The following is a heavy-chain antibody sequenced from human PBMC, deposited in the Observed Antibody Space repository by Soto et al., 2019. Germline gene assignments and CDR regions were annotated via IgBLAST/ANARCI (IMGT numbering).Heavy chain of an antibody. CDR3: TRDAISVVRGTDNWFDP. D-gene: IGHD3-10*01. V-gene: IGHV3-23*01. CDR1: GFTFSDYY. Sequence: GGSLRLSCAASGFTFSDYYMSWIRQAPGKGLEWVSAISGNGISTYYADSVRGRFTISRDNSENTLFLQMNRLRADDTAVYYCTRDAISVVRGTDNWFDPWGQGTLVTVSS. J-gene: IGHJ5*02. CDR2: ISGNGIST.